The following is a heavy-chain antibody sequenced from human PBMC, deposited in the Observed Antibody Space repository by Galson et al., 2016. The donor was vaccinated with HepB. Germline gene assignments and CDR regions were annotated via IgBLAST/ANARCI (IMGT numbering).Heavy chain of an antibody. V-gene: IGHV1-69*13. D-gene: IGHD1-26*01. Sequence: SVKVSCKASGDNFNIFNTYGLSWVRQAPGQGLEWMGGIIPIYGTTNYAQKFQGRVTITADESTSTAFLEVTSLASDDTAVYYCARPSGSYLVNSYYYSMDVWGQGTTVTVSS. CDR3: ARPSGSYLVNSYYYSMDV. CDR2: IIPIYGTT. CDR1: GDNFNIFNTYG. J-gene: IGHJ6*02.